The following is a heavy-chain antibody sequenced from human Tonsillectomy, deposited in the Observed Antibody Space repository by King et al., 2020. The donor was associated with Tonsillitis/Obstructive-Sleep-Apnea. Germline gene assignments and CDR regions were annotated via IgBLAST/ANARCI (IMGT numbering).Heavy chain of an antibody. CDR1: GFTFSNAW. Sequence: VQLVESGGGLVKPGGSLRLSCAASGFTFSNAWMNWVRQAPGKGLEWVGRIKSKTDGGTTDYSAPVKGRFTISRDDSKNTLYLQINSLKTEDTAVYYCTTALGITMLVVVTMEDYWGQGTLVTVSS. CDR2: IKSKTDGGTT. D-gene: IGHD3-22*01. CDR3: TTALGITMLVVVTMEDY. V-gene: IGHV3-15*07. J-gene: IGHJ4*02.